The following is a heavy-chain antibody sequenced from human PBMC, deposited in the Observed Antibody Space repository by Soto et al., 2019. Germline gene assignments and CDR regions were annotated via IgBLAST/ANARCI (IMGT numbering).Heavy chain of an antibody. Sequence: GGSLRLSCAASGFTFSSYSVNWVRQAPGKGLEWVSSISSSSYIYYADSVKGRFTISRDNAKNSLYLQMNSLRAEDTAVYYCARDAVPAAIPHYYYGMDVWGQGTTVTVSS. J-gene: IGHJ6*02. CDR2: ISSSSYI. D-gene: IGHD2-2*02. CDR3: ARDAVPAAIPHYYYGMDV. CDR1: GFTFSSYS. V-gene: IGHV3-21*01.